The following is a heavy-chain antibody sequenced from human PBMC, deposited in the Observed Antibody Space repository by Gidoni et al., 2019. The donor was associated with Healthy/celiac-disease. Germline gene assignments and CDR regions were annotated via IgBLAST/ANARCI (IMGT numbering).Heavy chain of an antibody. V-gene: IGHV4-34*01. CDR2: INHSGST. D-gene: IGHD1-26*01. Sequence: QVQLQQWGAGLLKPSETLSLTCAVYGGSFSGYYWSWIRQPPGKGLEWIGEINHSGSTNYNPSLKSRVTISVDTSKNQFSLKLSSVTAADTAVYYCASSLKTDSGSYGGGWFDPWGQGTLVTVSS. J-gene: IGHJ5*02. CDR1: GGSFSGYY. CDR3: ASSLKTDSGSYGGGWFDP.